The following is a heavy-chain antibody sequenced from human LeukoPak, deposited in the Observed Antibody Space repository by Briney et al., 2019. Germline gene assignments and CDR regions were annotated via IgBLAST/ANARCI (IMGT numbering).Heavy chain of an antibody. D-gene: IGHD6-19*01. J-gene: IGHJ1*01. CDR1: GYFFTNYW. Sequence: GESLKISCNASGYFFTNYWISWVRQMPGKGLEWMVRIDPSDSFTNYSPSFQGHVTISPDKSISTAYLQWTSLRASDTAIYYCARRYSSGWYSNAEYFQHWGQGTLVTVSS. CDR3: ARRYSSGWYSNAEYFQH. V-gene: IGHV5-10-1*01. CDR2: IDPSDSFT.